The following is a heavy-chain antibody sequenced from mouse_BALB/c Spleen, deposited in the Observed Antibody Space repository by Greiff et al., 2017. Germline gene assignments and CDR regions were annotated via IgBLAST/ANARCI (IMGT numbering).Heavy chain of an antibody. CDR1: GYTFTSYT. J-gene: IGHJ3*01. Sequence: QVQLQQSAAELARPGASVKMSCKASGYTFTSYTMYWVKQRPGQGLEWIGYINPSSGYTEYNQKFKDKTTLTADKSSSTAYMQLSSLTSEDSAVYYCERFYYRFADWGQGTLVTVSA. CDR3: ERFYYRFAD. D-gene: IGHD2-1*01. CDR2: INPSSGYT. V-gene: IGHV1-4*02.